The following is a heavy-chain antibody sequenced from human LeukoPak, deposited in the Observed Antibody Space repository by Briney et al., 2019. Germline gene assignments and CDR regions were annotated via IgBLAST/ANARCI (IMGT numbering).Heavy chain of an antibody. CDR2: LKQDGSDK. V-gene: IGHV3-7*01. CDR1: VSTLTTYW. J-gene: IGHJ4*02. D-gene: IGHD4-11*01. CDR3: ARDYSKGERGYFDY. Sequence: GGSLRLSCAASVSTLTTYWMSWFRQTPGKGLEWVASLKQDGSDKFYVDSVRGRFTISRDNTENSLYLQMNSLRAEDTAVYYCARDYSKGERGYFDYWGQGTLVTVSS.